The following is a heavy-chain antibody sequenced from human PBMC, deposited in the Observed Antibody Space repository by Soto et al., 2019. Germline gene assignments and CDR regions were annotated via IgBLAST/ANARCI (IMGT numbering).Heavy chain of an antibody. J-gene: IGHJ5*02. CDR3: AREEWELGWFDP. D-gene: IGHD1-26*01. CDR1: GDSVSSNSAA. CDR2: TYYRSKWYN. Sequence: SQTLSLTGAISGDSVSSNSAAWNWIRQSPSRGLEWLGRTYYRSKWYNDYAVSVKSRITINPDTSKNQFSLKLSSVTAADTAVYYCAREEWELGWFDPWGQGTLVTVSS. V-gene: IGHV6-1*01.